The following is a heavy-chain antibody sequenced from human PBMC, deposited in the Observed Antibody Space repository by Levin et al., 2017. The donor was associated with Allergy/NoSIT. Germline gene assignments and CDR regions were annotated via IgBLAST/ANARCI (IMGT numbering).Heavy chain of an antibody. CDR3: ARDLVVGATRENYYYYGMDV. CDR2: ISSSGSTI. Sequence: GESLKISCAASGFTFSDYYMSWIRQAPGKGLEWVSYISSSGSTIYYADSVKGRFTISRDNAKNSLYLQMNSLRAEDTAVYYCARDLVVGATRENYYYYGMDVWGQGTTVTVSS. D-gene: IGHD1-26*01. CDR1: GFTFSDYY. V-gene: IGHV3-11*01. J-gene: IGHJ6*02.